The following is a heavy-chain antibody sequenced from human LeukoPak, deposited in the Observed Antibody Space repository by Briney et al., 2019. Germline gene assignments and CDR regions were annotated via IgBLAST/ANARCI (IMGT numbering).Heavy chain of an antibody. J-gene: IGHJ4*02. CDR1: GGSVSSGSYY. D-gene: IGHD4-17*01. V-gene: IGHV4-61*01. Sequence: SETLSLTCTVSGGSVSSGSYYWSWIRQPPGEGLEWIGYIYYSGSTNYNPSLKSRVTISVDTSKNQFSLKLSSVTAADTAVYYCARERDYGDYGPFDYWGQGTLVTVSS. CDR3: ARERDYGDYGPFDY. CDR2: IYYSGST.